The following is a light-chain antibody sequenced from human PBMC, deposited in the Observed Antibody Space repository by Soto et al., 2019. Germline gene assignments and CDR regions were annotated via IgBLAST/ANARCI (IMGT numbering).Light chain of an antibody. Sequence: DIPLTQSPPTLSASVGDRVPITCRASQTISTWMAWYQQKPGKAPKLLVYDASTLQSGVASRFSGSGSGTEYTLTISSLQPDDFATYYCQQYNSYSPPTFGQGTKVDI. V-gene: IGKV1-5*01. CDR2: DAS. CDR3: QQYNSYSPPT. CDR1: QTISTW. J-gene: IGKJ1*01.